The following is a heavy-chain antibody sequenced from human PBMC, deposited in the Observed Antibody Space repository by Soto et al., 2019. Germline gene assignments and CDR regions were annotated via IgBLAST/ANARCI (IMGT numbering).Heavy chain of an antibody. V-gene: IGHV3-73*01. J-gene: IGHJ4*02. Sequence: GGSLRLSCAASGFTFSGSAMHWVRQASGKGLEWLGRIKNKANNYATAYAASVNGRFTISRDDSKNTAYLQMNSLKTEDTAVYYCTRPEYYYDNSGHDHWGQGTLVTVSS. CDR3: TRPEYYYDNSGHDH. CDR2: IKNKANNYAT. D-gene: IGHD3-22*01. CDR1: GFTFSGSA.